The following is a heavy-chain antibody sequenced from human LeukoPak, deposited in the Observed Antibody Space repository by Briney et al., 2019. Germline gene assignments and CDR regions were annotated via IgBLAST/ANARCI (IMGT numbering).Heavy chain of an antibody. CDR1: GGSFSGYY. V-gene: IGHV4-34*01. Sequence: SETLSLTCAVYGGSFSGYYWSWIRQPPGKGLEWIGEINHSGSTNYNPSLKSRVTISVDTSKNQFSLKLSSVTAADTAVYYCARGRQGSSWPYYYYYMDVWGKGTTVTISS. CDR2: INHSGST. CDR3: ARGRQGSSWPYYYYYMDV. D-gene: IGHD6-13*01. J-gene: IGHJ6*03.